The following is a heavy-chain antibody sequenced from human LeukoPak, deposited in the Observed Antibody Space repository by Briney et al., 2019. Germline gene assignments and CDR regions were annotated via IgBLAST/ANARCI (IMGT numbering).Heavy chain of an antibody. J-gene: IGHJ4*02. CDR3: ARDRWSPFDY. Sequence: SETLSLTCTVSGGSISGGSHYWSWIRQPAGKGLEWIGRIYTSGSTNYNPSLKSRVTISVDTSKNQFSLKLSSVTAADTAVYYCARDRWSPFDYWGQGTLVTVSS. V-gene: IGHV4-61*02. CDR1: GGSISGGSHY. D-gene: IGHD4-23*01. CDR2: IYTSGST.